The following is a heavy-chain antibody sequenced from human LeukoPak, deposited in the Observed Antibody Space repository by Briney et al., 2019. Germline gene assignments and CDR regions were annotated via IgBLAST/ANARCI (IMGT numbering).Heavy chain of an antibody. CDR1: GNTFTSYG. CDR3: ARRKNPNYDFWSGYPNDAFDI. CDR2: ISAYNGNT. D-gene: IGHD3-3*01. V-gene: IGHV1-18*01. J-gene: IGHJ3*02. Sequence: GASVKVSCKASGNTFTSYGISWVRQAPGQGLEWMGWISAYNGNTNYAQKLQGRVTMTTDTSTSTAYMELRSLRSDDTAVYYCARRKNPNYDFWSGYPNDAFDIWGQGTMVTVSS.